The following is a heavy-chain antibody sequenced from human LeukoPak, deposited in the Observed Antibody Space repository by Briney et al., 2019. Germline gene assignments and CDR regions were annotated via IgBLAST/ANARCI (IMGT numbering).Heavy chain of an antibody. D-gene: IGHD6-19*01. J-gene: IGHJ3*02. Sequence: GGSLRLSCAASGFTFSTYSGNWIRQAPGKGLEWVSSISDDSNYIFYADSVKGRFTISRDNAKNSLYLQMNSLRAEDTAVYYCARTRLGEWLVGNAFDIWGQGTMVTVSS. CDR2: ISDDSNYI. CDR1: GFTFSTYS. V-gene: IGHV3-21*01. CDR3: ARTRLGEWLVGNAFDI.